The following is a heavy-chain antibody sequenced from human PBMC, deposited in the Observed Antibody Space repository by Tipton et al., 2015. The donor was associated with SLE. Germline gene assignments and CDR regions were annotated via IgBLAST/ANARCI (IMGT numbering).Heavy chain of an antibody. D-gene: IGHD6-13*01. J-gene: IGHJ4*02. Sequence: TLSLTCTVSGGSISSSSYYWGWIRQPPGKGLEWIGSIYYSGSTYYTPSLKSQVSISVDTSKNQFSLRLNSVTAADTAVFYCARHGWQQLDRDGFDFWGQGTLVTVSS. CDR3: ARHGWQQLDRDGFDF. V-gene: IGHV4-39*01. CDR1: GGSISSSSYY. CDR2: IYYSGST.